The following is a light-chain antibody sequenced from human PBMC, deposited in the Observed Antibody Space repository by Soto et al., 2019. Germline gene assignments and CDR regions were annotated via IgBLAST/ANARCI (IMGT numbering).Light chain of an antibody. CDR3: VLYMGAGSVV. Sequence: QAVVTQEPSFSVSPGGTVTLTCGLNSGSVSTNYYPTWYQQTPGQAPRTLIYNTNTRSSGVPDRFSGSIVGNKAALTISGAQADDERDYYCVLYMGAGSVVFGGGTKLTVL. CDR1: SGSVSTNYY. J-gene: IGLJ2*01. V-gene: IGLV8-61*01. CDR2: NTN.